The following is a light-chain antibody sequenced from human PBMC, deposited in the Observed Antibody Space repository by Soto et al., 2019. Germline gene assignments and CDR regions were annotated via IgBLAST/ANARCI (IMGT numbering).Light chain of an antibody. Sequence: DIQMTQSPSTLSASVGDRVTITCRASQSISRWWAWYQQKPGKAPKLLIYKASSLESGVPSRFSGSGSVTEFTLTISSLQPDDFATYYCQQYNSYSPWTFGQGTKVEIK. J-gene: IGKJ1*01. CDR3: QQYNSYSPWT. CDR2: KAS. V-gene: IGKV1-5*03. CDR1: QSISRW.